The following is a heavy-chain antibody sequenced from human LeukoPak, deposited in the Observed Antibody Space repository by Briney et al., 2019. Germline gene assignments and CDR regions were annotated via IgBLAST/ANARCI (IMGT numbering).Heavy chain of an antibody. D-gene: IGHD1-26*01. Sequence: GGSLGLSCAVSGFSFTTYWMTWVRQAPRKGVEWVASVKEDGSEKYLVDSVKGRFSISRDKAKNSLFLQLNSLSAEDTAVYFCARGYSYLEYWGEREPVTVSS. CDR3: ARGYSYLEY. CDR1: GFSFTTYW. CDR2: VKEDGSEK. V-gene: IGHV3-7*05. J-gene: IGHJ4*02.